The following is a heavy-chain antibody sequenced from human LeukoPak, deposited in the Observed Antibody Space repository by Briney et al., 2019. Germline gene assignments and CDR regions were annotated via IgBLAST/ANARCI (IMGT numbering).Heavy chain of an antibody. CDR2: IIPIFGTT. J-gene: IGHJ3*02. CDR3: ARDPYDTDAFDI. CDR1: GYTFTGYY. Sequence: SVKVSCKASGYTFTGYYMHWVRQAPGQGLEWMGGIIPIFGTTNYARKFRGRVTLTADKSTRTAYMELSSLRSDDTAVYYCARDPYDTDAFDIWGQGTMVTVSS. D-gene: IGHD3-22*01. V-gene: IGHV1-69*06.